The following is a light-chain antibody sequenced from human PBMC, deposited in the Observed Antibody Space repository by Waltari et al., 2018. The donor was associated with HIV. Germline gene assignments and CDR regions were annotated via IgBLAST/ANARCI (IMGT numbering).Light chain of an antibody. J-gene: IGKJ2*01. Sequence: DIQMTQSPSTLSASVGDRVTITCRASQSISNWLAWYQQKPGKAPKLLIYKASSLEIGVPSRFSGSGSGTEFTLTISSLQPDDFATYYCQQYDSFTFGQGTKLEIK. CDR3: QQYDSFT. CDR1: QSISNW. V-gene: IGKV1-5*03. CDR2: KAS.